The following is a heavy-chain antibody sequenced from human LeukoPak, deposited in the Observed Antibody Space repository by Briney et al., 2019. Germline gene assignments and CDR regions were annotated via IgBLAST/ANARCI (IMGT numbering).Heavy chain of an antibody. CDR3: ARDNLGYSGYDRFGRDY. V-gene: IGHV3-13*01. CDR1: GFTFSSYD. CDR2: IGTAGDT. J-gene: IGHJ4*02. Sequence: GGSLRLSCAASGFTFSSYDMHWVRHATGKGLEWVSAIGTAGDTYYPGSVKGRFTIPRENAKNSLYLQMNSLRAGDTAVYYCARDNLGYSGYDRFGRDYWGQGTLVTVSS. D-gene: IGHD5-12*01.